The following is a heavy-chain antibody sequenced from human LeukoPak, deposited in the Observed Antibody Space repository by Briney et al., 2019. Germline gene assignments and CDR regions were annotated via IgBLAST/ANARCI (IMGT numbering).Heavy chain of an antibody. Sequence: SETLSLTCTVSGGSISSYYWSWIRQPPGKGLEWIGYIYYSGSTNYNPSLKSRVTISVDTSKNQFSLKLSSVTAADTAVYYCARQGTQVKTLLWFGELDGPTTLDWFDPWGQGTLVTVSS. V-gene: IGHV4-59*08. J-gene: IGHJ5*02. CDR1: GGSISSYY. CDR3: ARQGTQVKTLLWFGELDGPTTLDWFDP. D-gene: IGHD3-10*01. CDR2: IYYSGST.